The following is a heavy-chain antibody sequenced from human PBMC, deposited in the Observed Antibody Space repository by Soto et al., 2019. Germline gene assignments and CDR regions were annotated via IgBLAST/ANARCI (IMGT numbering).Heavy chain of an antibody. Sequence: QVQLQESGPRLVKPSETLSLTCTVSGDSISSYYWSWIRQPPGTGLEWIGYIYYSGSTNYNPSLKSRVTISVDKPKNQCPLKLTSATAADSAVYYCARGVATIGPWGQGTLVTVSS. J-gene: IGHJ5*02. V-gene: IGHV4-59*01. CDR3: ARGVATIGP. CDR2: IYYSGST. CDR1: GDSISSYY. D-gene: IGHD5-12*01.